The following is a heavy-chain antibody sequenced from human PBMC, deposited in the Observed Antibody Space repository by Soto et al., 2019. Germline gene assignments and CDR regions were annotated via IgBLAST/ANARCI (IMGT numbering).Heavy chain of an antibody. V-gene: IGHV3-64*01. J-gene: IGHJ3*02. CDR3: ARDKALGYNSGWYSAFDI. Sequence: EVQLVESGGGLVQPGGSLRLSCAASGFTFSSYAMHWVRQAPGKGLEYVSVISSNGGSTSYANSVKGRFTVSRDNSKKTLYLQMGSLRADDMAVYYCARDKALGYNSGWYSAFDIWGQGTMVTVSS. CDR1: GFTFSSYA. D-gene: IGHD6-19*01. CDR2: ISSNGGST.